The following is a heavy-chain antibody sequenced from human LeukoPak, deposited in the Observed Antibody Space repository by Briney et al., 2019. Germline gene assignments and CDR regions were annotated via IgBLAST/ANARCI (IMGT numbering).Heavy chain of an antibody. J-gene: IGHJ6*02. V-gene: IGHV3-9*01. CDR1: GFTFDDYA. CDR3: AKESPGSGYYYYYGMDV. Sequence: SLRLSCAASGFTFDDYAMHWVRQAPGKGLEWVSGISWNSGSIGYADSVKGRFTISRDNAKNSLYLQMNSLRAEDTAVYYCAKESPGSGYYYYYGMDVWGQGTTVTVSS. D-gene: IGHD2-15*01. CDR2: ISWNSGSI.